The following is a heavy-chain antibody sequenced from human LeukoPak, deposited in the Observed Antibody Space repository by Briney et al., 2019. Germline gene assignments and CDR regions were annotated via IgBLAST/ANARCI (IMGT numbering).Heavy chain of an antibody. CDR1: GFTFSSYA. V-gene: IGHV3-64D*06. CDR3: VTDRRGILVRETTFDY. Sequence: PGGSLRLSCSASGFTFSSYAMHWVRQAPGKGLEYVSAISSNGGSTYYADSVKGRFTISRDNSKNTLYLQMSSLRAEDTAVYYCVTDRRGILVRETTFDYWGQGTLVTVSS. J-gene: IGHJ4*02. D-gene: IGHD3-10*01. CDR2: ISSNGGST.